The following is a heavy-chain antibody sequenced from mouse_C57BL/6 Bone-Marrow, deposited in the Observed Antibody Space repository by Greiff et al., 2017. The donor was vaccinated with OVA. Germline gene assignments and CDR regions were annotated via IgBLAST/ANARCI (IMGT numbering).Heavy chain of an antibody. Sequence: QVQLQQSGAELARPGASVKLSCKASGYTFTSYGISWVKQRTGQGLEWIGEIYPRSGNTYYNEKFKGKATLTADKSSSTAYMELRSLTSEDSAVYFCAIGKGLRRGFAYWGQGTLVTVSA. D-gene: IGHD2-4*01. J-gene: IGHJ3*01. CDR2: IYPRSGNT. V-gene: IGHV1-81*01. CDR1: GYTFTSYG. CDR3: AIGKGLRRGFAY.